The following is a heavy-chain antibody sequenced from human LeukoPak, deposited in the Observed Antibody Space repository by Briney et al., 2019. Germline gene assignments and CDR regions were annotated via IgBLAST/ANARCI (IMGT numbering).Heavy chain of an antibody. CDR2: ISNNGGRP. V-gene: IGHV3-64D*06. J-gene: IGHJ4*02. CDR3: VKGSYDSSGYYTYRCFDY. Sequence: GGSLRLSCSVSGFTFSDYAMHWVRQAPGKGLECVTLISNNGGRPYYADSVKGRFTISRDNSKNTLYLQMSSLRADDTAVYYCVKGSYDSSGYYTYRCFDYWGQGTLVTVSS. CDR1: GFTFSDYA. D-gene: IGHD3-22*01.